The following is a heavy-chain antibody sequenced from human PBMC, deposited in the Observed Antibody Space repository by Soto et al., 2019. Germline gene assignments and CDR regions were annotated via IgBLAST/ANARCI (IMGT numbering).Heavy chain of an antibody. CDR1: GGTFSSYA. CDR2: IIPIFGTA. Sequence: QVQLVQSGAEVKKPGSSVKVSCKASGGTFSSYAISWVRQAPGQGLEWMGGIIPIFGTANYAQKFQGRVTITADESTSTAYMERSSLRSEDTAVYYWARDLSIAARRGWFDPWGQGTLVTVSS. V-gene: IGHV1-69*01. CDR3: ARDLSIAARRGWFDP. J-gene: IGHJ5*02. D-gene: IGHD6-6*01.